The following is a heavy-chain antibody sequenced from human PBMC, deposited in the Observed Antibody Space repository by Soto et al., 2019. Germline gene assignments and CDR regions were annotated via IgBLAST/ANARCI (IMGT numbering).Heavy chain of an antibody. CDR2: INSDGSSI. CDR3: ARVPLAAAGTGPEY. D-gene: IGHD6-13*01. J-gene: IGHJ4*02. CDR1: GFTFSNYW. Sequence: PGGSLRLSCAASGFTFSNYWMHWVRQAPGKGLVWVSRINSDGSSISYADSVKGRFTISRDNAKNTLYLQMNSLRAEDTAVYYCARVPLAAAGTGPEYWGQGTLVTVSS. V-gene: IGHV3-74*01.